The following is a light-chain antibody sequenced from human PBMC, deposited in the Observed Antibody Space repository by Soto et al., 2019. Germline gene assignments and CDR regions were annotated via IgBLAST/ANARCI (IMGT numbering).Light chain of an antibody. CDR2: SAS. J-gene: IGKJ1*01. CDR1: QPIGTS. Sequence: DIQMTQSPSSLSASVGDSVTVTCRASQPIGTSLHWYQQRAGKAPKVLISSASRLQSGVSSRFSGSGSGTHFTLTISSLRPEDSATYYCLQGYNNLWTFGQGTKVEIK. V-gene: IGKV1-39*01. CDR3: LQGYNNLWT.